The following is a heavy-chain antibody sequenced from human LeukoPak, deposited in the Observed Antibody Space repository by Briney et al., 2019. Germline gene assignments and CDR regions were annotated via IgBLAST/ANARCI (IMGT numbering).Heavy chain of an antibody. Sequence: GGSLRLSCAASGFTLSSYGMHWVRQAPGKGLEWVAFIRYDGSNKYYADSVKGRFTISRDNSKNTLYLQMNSLRAEDTAVYYCARRGIAVAGSFDYWGQGTLVTVSS. V-gene: IGHV3-30*02. D-gene: IGHD6-19*01. CDR1: GFTLSSYG. CDR2: IRYDGSNK. J-gene: IGHJ4*02. CDR3: ARRGIAVAGSFDY.